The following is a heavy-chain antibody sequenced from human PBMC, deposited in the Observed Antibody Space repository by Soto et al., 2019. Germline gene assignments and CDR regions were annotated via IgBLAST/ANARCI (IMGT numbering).Heavy chain of an antibody. CDR3: AKDSGYQLPDNYFYYGLDV. D-gene: IGHD2-2*01. CDR1: GFTFTSHA. CDR2: ISYDEIDK. J-gene: IGHJ6*01. V-gene: IGHV3-30*18. Sequence: QSGGSLRLSCAASGFTFTSHAMHWVRQTPGKGLEWAAAISYDEIDKKYASSVKGRFTVSRDNVKNTLSLQMNSLRPEDTAVYYCAKDSGYQLPDNYFYYGLDVWGQGTTGAVAS.